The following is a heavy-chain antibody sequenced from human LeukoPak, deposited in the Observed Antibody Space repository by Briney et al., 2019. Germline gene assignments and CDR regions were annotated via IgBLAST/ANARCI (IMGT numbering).Heavy chain of an antibody. J-gene: IGHJ5*02. CDR3: ARGYSSSWYFNWFDP. CDR1: GYSVSSGYY. V-gene: IGHV4-38-2*02. D-gene: IGHD6-13*01. Sequence: SETLSLTCSVSGYSVSSGYYWGWIRQPPGKGLEWIGTIYHSGSTYYNPSLKSRVTISVDTSKNQFSLKLSSVTAADTAVYYCARGYSSSWYFNWFDPWGQGTLVTVSS. CDR2: IYHSGST.